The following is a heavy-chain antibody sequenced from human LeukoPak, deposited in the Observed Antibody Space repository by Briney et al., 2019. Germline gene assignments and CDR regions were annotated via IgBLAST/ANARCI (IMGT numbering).Heavy chain of an antibody. CDR2: ISSSSSYT. J-gene: IGHJ4*02. V-gene: IGHV3-11*05. CDR3: AREGGVEGGYDVHYFDY. Sequence: GGSLRLSCAASGFTFSDYYMSWIRQAPGKGLERVSYISSSSSYTNYADSVKGRFTISRDNAKNSLYLQMNSLRAEDTAVYYCAREGGVEGGYDVHYFDYWGQGTLVTVSS. CDR1: GFTFSDYY. D-gene: IGHD3-16*01.